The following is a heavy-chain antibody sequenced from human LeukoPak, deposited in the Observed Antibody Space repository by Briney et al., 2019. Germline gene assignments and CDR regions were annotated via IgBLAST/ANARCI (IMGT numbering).Heavy chain of an antibody. CDR1: GGSFSGRY. CDR3: ATRLQSGSGSYYNS. J-gene: IGHJ4*02. CDR2: INHSGDT. Sequence: SETLSLTCGVGGGSFSGRYWTWIHQPPGKELEWIGEINHSGDTNYNPSLKRRVTISVDTSKNQFSLRLSSVTAADTALYYCATRLQSGSGSYYNSWGQGAQVTVPS. V-gene: IGHV4-34*01. D-gene: IGHD3-10*01.